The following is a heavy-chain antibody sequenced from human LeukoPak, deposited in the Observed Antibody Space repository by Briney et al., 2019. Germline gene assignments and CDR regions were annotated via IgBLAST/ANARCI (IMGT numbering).Heavy chain of an antibody. D-gene: IGHD4-17*01. CDR2: ISYDGSNK. V-gene: IGHV3-30*04. CDR3: ARGPDYGDYFDY. J-gene: IGHJ4*02. Sequence: GRSLRLSCAASGLTFSSYAMHWVRQAPGKGLEWVAVISYDGSNKYYADSVKGRFTISRDNSKNTLYLQMNSLRAEDAAVYYCARGPDYGDYFDYWGQGTLVTVSS. CDR1: GLTFSSYA.